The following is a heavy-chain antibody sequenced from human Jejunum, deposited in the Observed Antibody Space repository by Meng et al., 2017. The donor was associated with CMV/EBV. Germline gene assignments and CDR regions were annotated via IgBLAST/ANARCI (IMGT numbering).Heavy chain of an antibody. D-gene: IGHD3-22*01. CDR3: ARGKRDSSGYSFDY. Sequence: SGFTFSDHYMDWVRQAPGKGLEWVGRSKNKANSYTTEYAASVKGRFIISRDESKNSLYLQINSLKVEDTAVYYCARGKRDSSGYSFDYWGQGTLVTVSS. J-gene: IGHJ4*02. CDR2: SKNKANSYTT. CDR1: GFTFSDHY. V-gene: IGHV3-72*01.